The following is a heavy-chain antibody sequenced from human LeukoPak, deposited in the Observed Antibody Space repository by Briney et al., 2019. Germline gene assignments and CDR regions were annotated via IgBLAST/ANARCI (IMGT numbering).Heavy chain of an antibody. V-gene: IGHV3-30*18. J-gene: IGHJ4*02. D-gene: IGHD3-9*01. CDR2: ISYDGSNK. CDR1: GFTLSSYG. Sequence: GRSLRLSCAASGFTLSSYGMHWVRQAPGKGLEWVAVISYDGSNKYYADSVKGRFTISRDNSKNTLYLQMNSLRAEDTAVYYCAKDLRASYYDILTGYYPQGFDYWGQGTLVTVSS. CDR3: AKDLRASYYDILTGYYPQGFDY.